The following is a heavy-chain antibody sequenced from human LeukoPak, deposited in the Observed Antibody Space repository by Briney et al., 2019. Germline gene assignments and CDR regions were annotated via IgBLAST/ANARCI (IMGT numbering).Heavy chain of an antibody. CDR2: I. J-gene: IGHJ4*02. D-gene: IGHD3-10*01. CDR1: GFTFSAYN. Sequence: GGSLRLSCAASGFTFSAYNMNWVRRTPGKGLEWVSSIFYADSVRGRFTISRDNAENSLYLQMNSLRAEDTAVYYCAKDRYYYGSGSFDYWGQGTLVTVSS. CDR3: AKDRYYYGSGSFDY. V-gene: IGHV3-69-1*01.